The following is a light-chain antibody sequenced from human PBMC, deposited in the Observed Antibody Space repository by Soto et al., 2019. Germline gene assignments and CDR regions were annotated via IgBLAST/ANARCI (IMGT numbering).Light chain of an antibody. CDR3: AAWDGSLHDLA. J-gene: IGLJ2*01. CDR1: SSDIVSNP. V-gene: IGLV1-44*01. Sequence: QSVLTQPPSASATPGQRVTISCSGSSSDIVSNPVNWYQQLPGTAPKLLIFSNNQRPSGVPDRFSGSKSGTSASLAISGLQSEDEADYYCAAWDGSLHDLAFGGGTKLTVL. CDR2: SNN.